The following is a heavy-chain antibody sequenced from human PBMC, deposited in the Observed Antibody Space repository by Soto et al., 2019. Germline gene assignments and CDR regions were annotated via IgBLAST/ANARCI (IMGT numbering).Heavy chain of an antibody. Sequence: PSETLSLTCGVYGGSFSGHFWSWVRQPPGKGLEWIGEVDDGGNTNSNPSLKSRVTISLDTSKNQFSLNLNSVTAADTAMYYCARVAQFDILTGYYPFDYWGQGTLVTVSS. CDR3: ARVAQFDILTGYYPFDY. J-gene: IGHJ4*02. D-gene: IGHD3-9*01. V-gene: IGHV4-34*01. CDR2: VDDGGNT. CDR1: GGSFSGHF.